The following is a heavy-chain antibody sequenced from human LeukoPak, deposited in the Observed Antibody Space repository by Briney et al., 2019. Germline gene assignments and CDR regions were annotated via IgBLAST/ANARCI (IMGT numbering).Heavy chain of an antibody. Sequence: SETLSLTCTVSGGSISSGGYYWRWIRQHPGKGLEWIGYIYYSGSTYYNPSLKSRVTISVDTSKNQFSLKLSSVTAADTAVYYCARELTTVRPPDNWFDPWGQGTLVTVSS. CDR3: ARELTTVRPPDNWFDP. CDR2: IYYSGST. CDR1: GGSISSGGYY. V-gene: IGHV4-31*03. D-gene: IGHD4-17*01. J-gene: IGHJ5*02.